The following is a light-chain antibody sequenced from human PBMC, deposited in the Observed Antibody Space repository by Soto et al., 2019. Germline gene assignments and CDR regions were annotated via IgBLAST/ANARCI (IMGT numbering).Light chain of an antibody. CDR3: MQALQTPGT. V-gene: IGKV2-28*01. CDR2: LGS. CDR1: QSLLHSNGYDY. J-gene: IGKJ4*01. Sequence: DIVMTQSPLSLPVTPGEPASISCRSSQSLLHSNGYDYLDWYLQKPGQSPQLLIYLGSNRASGVPDRFRCSGSGTDFTLKISRVEAEDVGVYYCMQALQTPGTFGGGTKVEIK.